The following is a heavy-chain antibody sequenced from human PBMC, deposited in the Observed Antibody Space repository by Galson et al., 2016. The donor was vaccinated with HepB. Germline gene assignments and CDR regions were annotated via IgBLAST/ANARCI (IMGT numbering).Heavy chain of an antibody. Sequence: SLRLSCAASGFTFSSCGMHWVRQAPGKGLEWVAVIWYDGSNKYYDDSVKGRFTISRDNSKNTLYLQMNSLRVEDTAVYFCARNNDYWGQGTLVTVSS. CDR2: IWYDGSNK. J-gene: IGHJ4*02. D-gene: IGHD1/OR15-1a*01. CDR3: ARNNDY. CDR1: GFTFSSCG. V-gene: IGHV3-33*01.